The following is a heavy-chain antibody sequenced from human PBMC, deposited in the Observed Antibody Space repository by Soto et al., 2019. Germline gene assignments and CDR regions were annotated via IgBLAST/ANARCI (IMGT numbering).Heavy chain of an antibody. CDR2: ISYDGSNK. CDR1: GFTFSSYG. J-gene: IGHJ5*02. Sequence: PGGSLRLSCAASGFTFSSYGMHWVRQAPGKGLEWVAVISYDGSNKYYADSVKGRFTISRDNSKNTLYLQMNSLRAEDTAVYYCAKAAGDIVVVPAAWSNWCDPWGQGTLVTVSS. D-gene: IGHD2-2*01. CDR3: AKAAGDIVVVPAAWSNWCDP. V-gene: IGHV3-30*18.